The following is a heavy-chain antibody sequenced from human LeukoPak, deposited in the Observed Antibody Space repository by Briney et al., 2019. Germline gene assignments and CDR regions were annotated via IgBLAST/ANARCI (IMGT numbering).Heavy chain of an antibody. CDR1: VGTFSSYA. D-gene: IGHD3-3*01. Sequence: SVKVSCKASVGTFSSYAISWVRQAPGQGLEWMGGIIPIFGTANYAQKFQGRVTITTDESTSTAYMELSSLRSEDTAVYYCARGSSYYDFWSGFAYWGQGTLVTASS. V-gene: IGHV1-69*05. CDR2: IIPIFGTA. CDR3: ARGSSYYDFWSGFAY. J-gene: IGHJ4*02.